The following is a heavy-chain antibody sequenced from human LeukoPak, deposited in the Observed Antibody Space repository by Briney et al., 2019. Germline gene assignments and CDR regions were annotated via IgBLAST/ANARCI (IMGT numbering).Heavy chain of an antibody. CDR3: ARPPPYGSGSYPLDY. D-gene: IGHD3-10*01. V-gene: IGHV3-7*01. CDR1: GFTFSSYW. Sequence: GGSLRLSCAASGFTFSSYWMSWVRQAPGKGLEWVANIKQDGSEKYYVDSVKGRFTISRDNAKNSPYLQMNSLRAEDTAVYYCARPPPYGSGSYPLDYWGQGTLVTVSS. CDR2: IKQDGSEK. J-gene: IGHJ4*02.